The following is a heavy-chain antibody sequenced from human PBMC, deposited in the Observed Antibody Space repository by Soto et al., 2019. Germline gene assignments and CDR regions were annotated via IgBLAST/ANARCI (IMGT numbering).Heavy chain of an antibody. CDR2: INPSGGST. CDR1: GYTFTSYY. Sequence: ASVKVYCKASGYTFTSYYMHWVRQAPGQGLEWMGIINPSGGSTSYAQKFQGRVTMTRDTSTSTVYMELSSLRSEDTAVYFFSFIAAPRIFFAYSAQRSLVPVSS. D-gene: IGHD6-6*01. V-gene: IGHV1-46*01. CDR3: SFIAAPRIFFAY. J-gene: IGHJ4*02.